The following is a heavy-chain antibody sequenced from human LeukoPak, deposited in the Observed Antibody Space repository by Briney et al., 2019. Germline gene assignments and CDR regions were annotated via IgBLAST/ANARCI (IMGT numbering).Heavy chain of an antibody. CDR1: GGSISSYY. CDR2: IYYSGST. V-gene: IGHV4-59*01. J-gene: IGHJ4*02. CDR3: ARGVGYFDY. D-gene: IGHD1-26*01. Sequence: SETLSLTCTVSGGSISSYYWSWIRQPPGKGLEWIGYIYYSGSTNYNPSLKSRVTISVDTSKNQFSLKLSSVTAADTAVYHCARGVGYFDYWGQGTLVTVSS.